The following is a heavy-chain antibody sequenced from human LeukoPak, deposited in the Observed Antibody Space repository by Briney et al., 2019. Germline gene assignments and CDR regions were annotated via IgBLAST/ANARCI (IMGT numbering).Heavy chain of an antibody. J-gene: IGHJ4*02. CDR3: ARGVGIAVAGQYFDY. V-gene: IGHV3-33*08. CDR2: IGDTGRAK. CDR1: GFTFSRHG. Sequence: GGSLRLSCAASGFTFSRHGMHWVRQAPGKGLEWVAVIGDTGRAKYYAGSVEGRFTASRDNFKNTLYLEMNSLRYDDTALYYCARGVGIAVAGQYFDYWGQGTLVTVSS. D-gene: IGHD6-19*01.